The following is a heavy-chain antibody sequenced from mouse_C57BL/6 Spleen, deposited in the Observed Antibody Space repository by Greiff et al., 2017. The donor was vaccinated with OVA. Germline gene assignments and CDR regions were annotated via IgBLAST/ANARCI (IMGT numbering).Heavy chain of an antibody. CDR3: ARHEEYSDPAWFAY. J-gene: IGHJ3*01. D-gene: IGHD6-1*01. Sequence: QVQLKESGAELVKPGASVKLSCKASGYTFTEYTIHWVKQRSGQGLEWIGWFYAGSGSIKYNEKFKDKATLTADKSSSTVYMELSRLTSEYSAVYFCARHEEYSDPAWFAYWGQGTLVTVSA. CDR1: GYTFTEYT. V-gene: IGHV1-62-2*01. CDR2: FYAGSGSI.